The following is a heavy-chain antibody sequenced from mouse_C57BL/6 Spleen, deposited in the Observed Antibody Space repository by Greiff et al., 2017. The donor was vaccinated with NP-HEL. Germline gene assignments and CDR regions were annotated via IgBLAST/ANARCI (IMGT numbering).Heavy chain of an antibody. CDR3: ARSPPGYYFDY. V-gene: IGHV5-17*01. J-gene: IGHJ2*01. D-gene: IGHD4-1*01. CDR2: ISSGSSTI. CDR1: GFTFSDYG. Sequence: DVQLVESGGGLVKPGGSLKLSCAASGFTFSDYGMHWVRQAPEKGLEWVAYISSGSSTIYYADTVKGRFTISRDNSTSTLFLQMTSLRSEDTAMYYCARSPPGYYFDYWGQGTTLTVSS.